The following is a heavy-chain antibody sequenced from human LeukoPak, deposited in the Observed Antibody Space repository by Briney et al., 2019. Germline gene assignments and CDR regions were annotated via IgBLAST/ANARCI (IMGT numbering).Heavy chain of an antibody. V-gene: IGHV3-30*18. D-gene: IGHD2-2*01. CDR3: AKDAPHYCSSTSCPSGSAFDI. J-gene: IGHJ3*02. CDR2: ISYDGSNK. Sequence: QPGRSLRLSCAASGFTFSSYGMHWVRQAPGKGREWVAVISYDGSNKYYADSVKGRFTISRDNSKNTLYLQMNSLRAEDTAVYYCAKDAPHYCSSTSCPSGSAFDIWGQGTMVTVSS. CDR1: GFTFSSYG.